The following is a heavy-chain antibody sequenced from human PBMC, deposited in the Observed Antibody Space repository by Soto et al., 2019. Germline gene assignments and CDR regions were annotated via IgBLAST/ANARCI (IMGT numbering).Heavy chain of an antibody. D-gene: IGHD3-3*01. CDR1: GGSISSSSYY. J-gene: IGHJ4*02. CDR3: ARGKREYDFWSGYLTPHFDY. CDR2: IYYSGST. V-gene: IGHV4-39*01. Sequence: SETLSLTCTVSGGSISSSSYYWGWIRQPPGKGLEWIGSIYYSGSTYYNPSLKSRVTISVDTSKNQFSLKLSSVTAADTAVYYCARGKREYDFWSGYLTPHFDYWGQGTLVTVSS.